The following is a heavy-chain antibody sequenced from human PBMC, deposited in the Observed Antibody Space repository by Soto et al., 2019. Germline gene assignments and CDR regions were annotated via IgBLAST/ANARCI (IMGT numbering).Heavy chain of an antibody. CDR2: ISCNSDSI. CDR1: GFIFDDFA. Sequence: EAQLVESGGGLVQPGRSLRLSCAGSGFIFDDFAIHWVRQAPGKRLEWVSGISCNSDSIGYADSVKGRFTISRDNANNALYLQMNSLRVEYTALYYCTKVGGLYDFWSGPLHFDLWGQGTLVTVSS. J-gene: IGHJ4*02. V-gene: IGHV3-9*01. D-gene: IGHD3-3*01. CDR3: TKVGGLYDFWSGPLHFDL.